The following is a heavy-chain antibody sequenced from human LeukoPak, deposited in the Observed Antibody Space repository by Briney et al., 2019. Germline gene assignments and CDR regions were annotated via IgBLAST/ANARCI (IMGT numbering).Heavy chain of an antibody. V-gene: IGHV1-46*01. Sequence: ASVTVSCKASGNSFSTYHTHWVRQAPGQGLGWMGLINPSGNGPDYAQKFLGRITLTRDTSTVYMELRSLRYEDTAIYYCAVGDTNYYYGLGVWGQGTTVTVSS. CDR1: GNSFSTYH. CDR3: AVGDTNYYYGLGV. J-gene: IGHJ6*02. D-gene: IGHD5-18*01. CDR2: INPSGNGP.